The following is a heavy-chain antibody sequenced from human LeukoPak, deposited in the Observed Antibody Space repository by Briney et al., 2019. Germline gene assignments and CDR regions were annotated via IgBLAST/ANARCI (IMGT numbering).Heavy chain of an antibody. J-gene: IGHJ5*02. D-gene: IGHD3-3*01. CDR2: IYHSGST. Sequence: PSQTLSLTCAVSGGSISSGGYSWSWIRQPPGKGLEWIGYIYHSGSTYYNPSLKSRVTISVDTSKNQFSLKLSSVTAADTAVYYCARVDAREPITIFVPTRGNWFDPWGQGTLVTVSS. CDR1: GGSISSGGYS. CDR3: ARVDAREPITIFVPTRGNWFDP. V-gene: IGHV4-30-2*01.